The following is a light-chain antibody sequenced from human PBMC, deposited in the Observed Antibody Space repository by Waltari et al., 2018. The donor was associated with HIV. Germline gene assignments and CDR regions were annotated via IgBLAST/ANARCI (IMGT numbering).Light chain of an antibody. J-gene: IGKJ3*01. Sequence: DIHMTQSPSSLSASVGGKVTITCRASQDIGNHLSWYRQRPGRGPELLIYDASTLEAGVPSKFNGRGSGTTFTFVISSLRPEDSATYFCQQFHSLQLTFGPGTTVDIK. CDR2: DAS. CDR3: QQFHSLQLT. V-gene: IGKV1-33*01. CDR1: QDIGNH.